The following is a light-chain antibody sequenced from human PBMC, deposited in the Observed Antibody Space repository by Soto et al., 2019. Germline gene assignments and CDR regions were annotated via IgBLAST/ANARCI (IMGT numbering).Light chain of an antibody. CDR2: GAS. Sequence: EIVMTQSPATLSVSPGERATLSCRATQSVSSSYLAWYQQKPGQAPRLLMYGASSRATGIPDRFSGSGSGTDFTLTISRLEPEDFAVYYCQQYGSSYTFGQGTRLEIK. CDR3: QQYGSSYT. V-gene: IGKV3-20*01. J-gene: IGKJ5*01. CDR1: QSVSSSY.